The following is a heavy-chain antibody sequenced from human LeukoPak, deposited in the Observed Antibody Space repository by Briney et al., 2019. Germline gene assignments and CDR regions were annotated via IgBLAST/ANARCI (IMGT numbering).Heavy chain of an antibody. J-gene: IGHJ6*02. CDR2: IYYSGIT. D-gene: IGHD2-15*01. CDR3: ARGRVCSGGSCYDYGMDV. Sequence: PSETLSLTYTVSGGSISSYYWSWIRQPPGKGLEWIGYIYYSGITNYNPSLKSRVTISVDTSKNQCSLKLSSVTAADTAVYYCARGRVCSGGSCYDYGMDVWGQGTTVTVSS. V-gene: IGHV4-59*08. CDR1: GGSISSYY.